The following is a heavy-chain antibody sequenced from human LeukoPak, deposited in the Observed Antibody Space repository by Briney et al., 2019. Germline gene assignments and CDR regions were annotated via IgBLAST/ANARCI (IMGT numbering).Heavy chain of an antibody. V-gene: IGHV3-73*01. CDR1: GFTFSSYA. J-gene: IGHJ6*04. CDR2: IRSKANSYAT. D-gene: IGHD6-25*01. CDR3: TAPGIAAGV. Sequence: PGGSLRLSCAASGFTFSSYAMHWVRQASGKGLEWVGRIRSKANSYATAYAASVKGRFTISRDDSKNTAYLQMNSLKTEDTAVYYCTAPGIAAGVWGKGTTVTVSS.